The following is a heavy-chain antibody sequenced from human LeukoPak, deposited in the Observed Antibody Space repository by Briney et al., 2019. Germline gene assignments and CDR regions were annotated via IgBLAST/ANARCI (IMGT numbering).Heavy chain of an antibody. V-gene: IGHV1-46*01. CDR3: ARGKGDSSGWLVNFDY. CDR1: GYTFTSYY. D-gene: IGHD6-19*01. CDR2: INPSGGST. J-gene: IGHJ4*02. Sequence: GASVKVSCKASGYTFTSYYMHWVRQASGQGLEWMGIINPSGGSTSYAQKFQGRVTMTRDTSTSTVYMELSSLRSEDTAVYYCARGKGDSSGWLVNFDYWGQGTLVTVSS.